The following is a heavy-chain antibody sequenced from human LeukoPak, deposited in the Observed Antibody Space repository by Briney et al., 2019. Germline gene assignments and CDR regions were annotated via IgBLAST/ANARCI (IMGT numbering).Heavy chain of an antibody. D-gene: IGHD3-22*01. Sequence: GGSLRLSCAASGFTVSSNYMSWVRQAPGKGLEWVSVIYSGGSTYYADSVKGRFTISRDNSKNTLYLQMNSLRAEDTAVYYCAKGAPLNYYDSSGYYAFFDYWGQGTLVTVSS. J-gene: IGHJ4*02. CDR3: AKGAPLNYYDSSGYYAFFDY. V-gene: IGHV3-53*01. CDR1: GFTVSSNY. CDR2: IYSGGST.